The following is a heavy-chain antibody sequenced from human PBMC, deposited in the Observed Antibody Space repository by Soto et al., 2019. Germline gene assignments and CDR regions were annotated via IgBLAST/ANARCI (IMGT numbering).Heavy chain of an antibody. CDR1: GFTFSSYS. CDR2: ISSSSSTI. J-gene: IGHJ6*02. Sequence: PGGSLRLSCAASGFTFSSYSMNWVRQAPGKGLEWVSSISSSSSTIYYADSVKGRFTISRDNSKNSLYLQMNSLRAEDTAVYYCARGLLTGYAYYYYGMDVWGQGTTVTVSS. D-gene: IGHD3-9*01. CDR3: ARGLLTGYAYYYYGMDV. V-gene: IGHV3-48*01.